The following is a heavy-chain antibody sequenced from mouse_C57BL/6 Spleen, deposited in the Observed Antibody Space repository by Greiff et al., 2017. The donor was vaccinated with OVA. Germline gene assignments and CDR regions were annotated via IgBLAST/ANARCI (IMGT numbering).Heavy chain of an antibody. CDR1: GYTFTDYY. CDR3: ARRGFPYYFDY. J-gene: IGHJ2*01. CDR2: INPNNGGT. V-gene: IGHV1-26*01. Sequence: EVQLQQSGPELVKPGASVKISCKASGYTFTDYYMNWVKQSHGKSLEWIGDINPNNGGTSYNQKFKGKATLTVDKSSSTAYMELRSLTSEDSAVYYCARRGFPYYFDYWGQGTTLTVSS.